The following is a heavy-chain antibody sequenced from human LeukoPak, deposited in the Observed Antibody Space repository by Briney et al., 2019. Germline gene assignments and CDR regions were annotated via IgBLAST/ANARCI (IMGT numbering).Heavy chain of an antibody. Sequence: GGSLRLSCAASGFTFSSYGMNWVRQAPGKGLEWVSSVSSSSSYIYYADSVKGRFTISRDNAKNSLSLQMNSLRAEETAVYYCARDQRATASTGSYFDYWGQGTLVTVSS. CDR2: VSSSSSYI. D-gene: IGHD1-1*01. J-gene: IGHJ4*02. CDR1: GFTFSSYG. V-gene: IGHV3-21*01. CDR3: ARDQRATASTGSYFDY.